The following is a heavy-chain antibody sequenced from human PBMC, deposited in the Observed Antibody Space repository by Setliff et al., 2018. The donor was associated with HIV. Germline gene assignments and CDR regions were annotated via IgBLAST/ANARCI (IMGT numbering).Heavy chain of an antibody. CDR1: GGSFNDYY. CDR3: ARARGSGPWEIIFYDVFDI. CDR2: INHSGST. Sequence: PSETLSLTCAVYGGSFNDYYWTWIRQPPGKGLGWIGEINHSGSTNYNPSLKSRVTISLDTSKNQFSLKLSSVTAADTAVYYCARARGSGPWEIIFYDVFDIWGQGTMVTLSS. V-gene: IGHV4-34*01. J-gene: IGHJ3*02. D-gene: IGHD1-26*01.